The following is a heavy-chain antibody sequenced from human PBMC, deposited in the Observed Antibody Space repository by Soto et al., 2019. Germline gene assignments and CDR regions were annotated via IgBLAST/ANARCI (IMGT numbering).Heavy chain of an antibody. D-gene: IGHD6-19*01. CDR2: IKADESEK. J-gene: IGHJ4*02. Sequence: EVQLVESGGGLVQPGGSLRLSCVASGFTFSDYCMTWVRQAPGKGLEWVANIKADESEKNYLDSVKGRFTISRDNAKNSMSLQMNRLRHEDTGIYYCARGRAVAVWGQGTLVIVSS. V-gene: IGHV3-7*02. CDR1: GFTFSDYC. CDR3: ARGRAVAV.